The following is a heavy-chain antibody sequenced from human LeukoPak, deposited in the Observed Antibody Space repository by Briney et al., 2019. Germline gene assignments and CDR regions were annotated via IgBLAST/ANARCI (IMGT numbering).Heavy chain of an antibody. J-gene: IGHJ6*02. V-gene: IGHV3-53*01. D-gene: IGHD3-10*01. CDR2: IYSGGST. Sequence: GGSLRLSCAASGFTFSSYWMSWVRQAPGKGLEWVSVIYSGGSTNYADSVKGRFTISRDNSKNTLHLQMNSLRGEDTAVYYCARTGSGNYAINSYYGMDVWGQGTTVTVSS. CDR3: ARTGSGNYAINSYYGMDV. CDR1: GFTFSSYW.